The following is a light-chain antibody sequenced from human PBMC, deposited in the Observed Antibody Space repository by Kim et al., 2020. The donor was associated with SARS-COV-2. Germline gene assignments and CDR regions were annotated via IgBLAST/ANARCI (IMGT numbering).Light chain of an antibody. V-gene: IGLV6-57*03. CDR3: QSYDSSNRWV. CDR1: SGSIASNY. CDR2: EDN. Sequence: NFMLTQPHSVSESPGKTVTISCTRSSGSIASNYVQWYQQRPGSAPTTVIYEDNQRPSGVPDRFSGSIDSSSNSASLTISGLNTEDEADYYCQSYDSSNRWVFGGGTQLTVL. J-gene: IGLJ3*02.